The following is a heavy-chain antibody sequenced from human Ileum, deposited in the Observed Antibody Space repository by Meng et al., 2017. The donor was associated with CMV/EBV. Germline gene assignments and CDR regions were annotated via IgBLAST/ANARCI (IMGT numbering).Heavy chain of an antibody. CDR3: TNYRVSGGDFDH. D-gene: IGHD2-15*01. CDR1: DFSVTTHRLG. Sequence: TFSDFSVTTHRLGMGWIRRPPGEAREWLELIYWNNNKRYSPSQKRKLTITKNTTTDQVVLTVTNMDPRDTATYYCTNYRVSGGDFDHWGQGTLVTVSS. J-gene: IGHJ4*02. V-gene: IGHV2-5*01. CDR2: IYWNNNK.